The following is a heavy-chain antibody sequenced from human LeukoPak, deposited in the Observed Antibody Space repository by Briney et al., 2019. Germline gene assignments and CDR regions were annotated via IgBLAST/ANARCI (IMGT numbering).Heavy chain of an antibody. V-gene: IGHV1-69*13. CDR1: GGTFSSYA. J-gene: IGHJ3*02. Sequence: VASVTVSCKASGGTFSSYAISWMRQAPGQGLEWMGGIIPIFGTANYAQKFQGRVTITADESTSTAYMELSSLRSEDTAVYYCARPHPSTVTTWYLAFDIWGQGTMVTVSS. CDR3: ARPHPSTVTTWYLAFDI. CDR2: IIPIFGTA. D-gene: IGHD4-17*01.